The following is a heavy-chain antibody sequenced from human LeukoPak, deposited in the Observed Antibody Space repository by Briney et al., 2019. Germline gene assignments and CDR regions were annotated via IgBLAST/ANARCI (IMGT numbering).Heavy chain of an antibody. CDR2: ISYDGSNK. J-gene: IGHJ4*02. V-gene: IGHV3-30*04. Sequence: PGGSLRLSCAASGFTFSSYAMHWVRQAPGKGLEWVAVISYDGSNKYYTDSVKGRFTISRDNSKNTLYLQMNSLRAEDTAVYYCARDSDERLVSFGDYWGQGTLVTVSS. D-gene: IGHD6-19*01. CDR3: ARDSDERLVSFGDY. CDR1: GFTFSSYA.